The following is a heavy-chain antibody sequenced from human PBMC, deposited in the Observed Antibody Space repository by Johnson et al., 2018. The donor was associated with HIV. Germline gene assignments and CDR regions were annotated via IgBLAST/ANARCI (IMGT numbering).Heavy chain of an antibody. CDR1: GFTFNSYG. CDR2: IRYDGTNK. Sequence: QVQLVESGGGVVQPGGSLRLSCAASGFTFNSYGMHWVRQAPGKGLEWVAFIRYDGTNKYYVDSVKGRFTISRDNSKNTVYLEMNSLRPEDTAVYYCARGGIAAKEPWRAFDIWGQGTMVTVSS. J-gene: IGHJ3*02. D-gene: IGHD6-13*01. CDR3: ARGGIAAKEPWRAFDI. V-gene: IGHV3-30*02.